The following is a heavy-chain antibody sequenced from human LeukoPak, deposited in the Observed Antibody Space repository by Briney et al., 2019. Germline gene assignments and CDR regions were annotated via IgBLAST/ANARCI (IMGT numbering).Heavy chain of an antibody. V-gene: IGHV4-30-2*01. CDR1: GGSIITNDYS. D-gene: IGHD2-21*02. J-gene: IGHJ5*02. CDR2: IHHTGST. Sequence: SETLSLTCAVSGGSIITNDYSWNWIRQPPGKGLEWIGYIHHTGSTYYNPSLKSRVTISVDRSKNQFSLKLSSVTAADTAMYFCARTPTYCGGDCYYFDPWGQGTLVTVSS. CDR3: ARTPTYCGGDCYYFDP.